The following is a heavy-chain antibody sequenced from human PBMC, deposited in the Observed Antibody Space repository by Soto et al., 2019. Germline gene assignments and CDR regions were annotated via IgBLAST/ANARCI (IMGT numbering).Heavy chain of an antibody. J-gene: IGHJ4*02. CDR2: VHYSGST. CDR1: GGSIRSNIYY. CDR3: AIQHYSDSSGYYTWN. Sequence: QLKLQESGPGLVKPSETLSLTCSVSGGSIRSNIYYWGWIRQPPGKGLEWIATVHYSGSTYYTPSHKNPFTISASTSNNQFSLRLNSVTAADTAVYYCAIQHYSDSSGYYTWNWGQGTLVTVSS. V-gene: IGHV4-39*01. D-gene: IGHD3-22*01.